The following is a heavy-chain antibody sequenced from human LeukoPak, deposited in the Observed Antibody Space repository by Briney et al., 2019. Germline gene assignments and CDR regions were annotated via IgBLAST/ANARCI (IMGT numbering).Heavy chain of an antibody. V-gene: IGHV1-2*06. D-gene: IGHD5-18*01. Sequence: ASVKVSXKASGYTFTGYYMHWVRQAPGQGLEWMGRINPNSGGTNYAQKFQGRVTMTRDTSISTAYMELSRLRSDDTAVYYCAAVGYSYGGLDYWGQGTLVTVSS. J-gene: IGHJ4*02. CDR1: GYTFTGYY. CDR3: AAVGYSYGGLDY. CDR2: INPNSGGT.